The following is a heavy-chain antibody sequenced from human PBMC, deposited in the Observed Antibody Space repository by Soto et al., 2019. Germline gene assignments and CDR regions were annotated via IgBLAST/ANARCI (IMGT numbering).Heavy chain of an antibody. V-gene: IGHV6-1*01. CDR2: TYYRSKWYN. CDR1: GDSVSSNSAA. D-gene: IGHD3-22*01. CDR3: ARTDVTMIVVAGDAFDI. J-gene: IGHJ3*02. Sequence: PSQTLSLTCAISGDSVSSNSAAWNWIRQSPSRGLEWLGRTYYRSKWYNDYAVSVKSRITINPDTSKNQFSLQLNSVTPEDTAVYDWARTDVTMIVVAGDAFDIWGQGTMVTV.